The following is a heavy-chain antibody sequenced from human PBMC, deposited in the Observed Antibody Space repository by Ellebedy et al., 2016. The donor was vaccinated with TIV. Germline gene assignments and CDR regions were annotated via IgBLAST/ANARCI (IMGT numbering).Heavy chain of an antibody. D-gene: IGHD5-12*01. CDR3: ATYSGYY. CDR2: MNPNSGNT. CDR1: GYTFTGYY. V-gene: IGHV1-8*03. J-gene: IGHJ4*02. Sequence: AASVKVSCKASGYTFTGYYMHWVRQATGQGLEWMGWMNPNSGNTGYAQKFQGRVTITRNTSISTAYMELSSLRSEDTAVYYCATYSGYYWGQGTLVTVSS.